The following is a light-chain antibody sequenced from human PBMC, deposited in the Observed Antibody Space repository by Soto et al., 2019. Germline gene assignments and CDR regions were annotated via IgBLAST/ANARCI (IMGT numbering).Light chain of an antibody. Sequence: QSALTQPPSASGSPGQSVTISCTGTSSDVGGYNFVSWYQQPPGKAPKLMIYEVSKRPSGVPDRFSGSKSGNTASLTVSGLQADDEADYYCTSYAGSNIPVVFGGGTKLTVL. CDR3: TSYAGSNIPVV. CDR1: SSDVGGYNF. CDR2: EVS. J-gene: IGLJ2*01. V-gene: IGLV2-8*01.